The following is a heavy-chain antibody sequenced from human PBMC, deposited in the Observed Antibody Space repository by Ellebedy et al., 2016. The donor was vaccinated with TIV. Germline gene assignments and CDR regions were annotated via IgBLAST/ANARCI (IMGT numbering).Heavy chain of an antibody. J-gene: IGHJ4*02. CDR3: AKDLRATGGNWDPAFDY. D-gene: IGHD3-16*01. V-gene: IGHV3-23*01. Sequence: PGGSLRLSCAASGSTFSGYTMNWVRQAQGKGLEWVSSISGSGTSTSYADSVKGRFTITRDNSKNTRYLQMNSLRVEDTAVYYWAKDLRATGGNWDPAFDYWGQGTLVTVSS. CDR2: ISGSGTST. CDR1: GSTFSGYT.